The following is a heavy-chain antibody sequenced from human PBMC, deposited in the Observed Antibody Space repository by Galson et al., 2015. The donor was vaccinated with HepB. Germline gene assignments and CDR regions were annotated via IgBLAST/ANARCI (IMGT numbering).Heavy chain of an antibody. Sequence: SLRLSCAASGFTFSNYGMHWVRQAPGKGLEWVAVIWYDGSNKYYADAVKGRFTISRDNSKNTLYLQMNSLRAEDTAVYYCARDRRQHWLLYGHHYYGMDVWGQETTVTVSS. D-gene: IGHD3-9*01. CDR3: ARDRRQHWLLYGHHYYGMDV. V-gene: IGHV3-33*08. CDR2: IWYDGSNK. J-gene: IGHJ6*02. CDR1: GFTFSNYG.